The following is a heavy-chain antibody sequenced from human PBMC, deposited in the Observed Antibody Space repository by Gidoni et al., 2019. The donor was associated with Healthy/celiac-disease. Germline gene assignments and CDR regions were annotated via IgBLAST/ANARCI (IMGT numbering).Heavy chain of an antibody. J-gene: IGHJ1*01. CDR1: GFTFSDYY. CDR2: ISSRGSTI. D-gene: IGHD4-17*01. V-gene: IGHV3-11*01. Sequence: QVQLVESGGGLVQPGGSLRLSCAATGFTFSDYYLNWIRQASAKGLGWFSYISSRGSTIYYADSLKVRFTIARDNAKNSLYLQMNSLRAEDTAVYYCARDVYAYGDYVVVGYFQHWGQGTLVTVSS. CDR3: ARDVYAYGDYVVVGYFQH.